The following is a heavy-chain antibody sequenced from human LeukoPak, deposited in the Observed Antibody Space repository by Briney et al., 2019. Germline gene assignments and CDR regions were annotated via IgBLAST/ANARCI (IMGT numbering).Heavy chain of an antibody. Sequence: SGGSLRLSCAASGFTFNNYALRWVRQAPGKGLEWVSAIHKTGDYTYYTESVKGRFTIYRDNSKNMLYLKMNRLRDEDMAIYYCAKELGHALPFDYWGQGTLVAVSS. V-gene: IGHV3-23*01. CDR1: GFTFNNYA. J-gene: IGHJ4*02. D-gene: IGHD2-2*01. CDR2: IHKTGDYT. CDR3: AKELGHALPFDY.